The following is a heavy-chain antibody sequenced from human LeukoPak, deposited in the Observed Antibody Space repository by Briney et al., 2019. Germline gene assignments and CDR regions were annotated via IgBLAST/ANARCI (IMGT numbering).Heavy chain of an antibody. CDR1: GFTFSSYG. V-gene: IGHV3-23*01. CDR2: ISGSGGST. CDR3: AKHSIAAAGRVLGGFDY. D-gene: IGHD6-13*01. Sequence: PGGSLRLSCAASGFTFSSYGMSWVRQAPGKGLEWVSAISGSGGSTYYADSVKGRFTISRDNSKNTLYLQMNSLRAEDTAVYYCAKHSIAAAGRVLGGFDYWGQGTLVTVSS. J-gene: IGHJ4*02.